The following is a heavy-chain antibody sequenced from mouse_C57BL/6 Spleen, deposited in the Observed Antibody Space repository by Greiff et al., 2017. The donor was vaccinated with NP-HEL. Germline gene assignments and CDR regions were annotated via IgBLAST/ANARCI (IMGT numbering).Heavy chain of an antibody. Sequence: QVQLQQPGAELVRPGSSVKLSCKASGYTFTSYWMDWVKQRPGQGLEWIGNIYPSDSETHYNQKFKDKATLTVDKSSSTAYMQLSSLTSEDSAVYYCARSRTAQATWDYAMDYWGQGTSVTVSS. J-gene: IGHJ4*01. D-gene: IGHD3-2*02. CDR2: IYPSDSET. V-gene: IGHV1-61*01. CDR3: ARSRTAQATWDYAMDY. CDR1: GYTFTSYW.